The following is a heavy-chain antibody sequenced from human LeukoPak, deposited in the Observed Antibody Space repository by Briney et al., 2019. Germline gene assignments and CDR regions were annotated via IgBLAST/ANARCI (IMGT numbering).Heavy chain of an antibody. V-gene: IGHV3-23*01. CDR2: FSGVSGIT. CDR3: ARDGTTMVRGIIIPRAFDI. Sequence: GGSLRLSCAASGFTFNDYAMSWVRQTPGKGLEWVSVFSGVSGITHYADSVKGRFTISRDNSKNTLYLQMNSLRTEDTAVYYCARDGTTMVRGIIIPRAFDIWGQGTMVTVSS. D-gene: IGHD3-10*01. J-gene: IGHJ3*02. CDR1: GFTFNDYA.